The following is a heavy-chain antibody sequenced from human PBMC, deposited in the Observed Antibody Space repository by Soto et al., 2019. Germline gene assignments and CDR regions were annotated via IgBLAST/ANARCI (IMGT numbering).Heavy chain of an antibody. J-gene: IGHJ6*02. V-gene: IGHV3-30*18. Sequence: QVQLVESGGGVVQPGRSLRLSCAASGFTFSSYGMHWVRQAPGKGLEWVAVISYDGSNKYYADSVKGRFTISRDNSKNTLYLQMNSLRAEDTAVYYCAKVPDWGQGTTVTVSS. CDR1: GFTFSSYG. CDR2: ISYDGSNK. CDR3: AKVPD.